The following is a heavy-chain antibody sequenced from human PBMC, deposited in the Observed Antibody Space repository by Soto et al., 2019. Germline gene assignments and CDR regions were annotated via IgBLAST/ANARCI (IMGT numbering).Heavy chain of an antibody. CDR1: GYTFTGYA. Sequence: QVQLVQSGAEEKKPGASVKVSCKASGYTFTGYAMHWVRQAPEQRLEWMGWINAGNGNTKYSQKFQGRVTITRDTSASAAYMELSSLSSEDTAVYYCARAVAVPADFDYWGQGTLVTVSS. V-gene: IGHV1-3*05. CDR2: INAGNGNT. J-gene: IGHJ4*02. CDR3: ARAVAVPADFDY. D-gene: IGHD6-19*01.